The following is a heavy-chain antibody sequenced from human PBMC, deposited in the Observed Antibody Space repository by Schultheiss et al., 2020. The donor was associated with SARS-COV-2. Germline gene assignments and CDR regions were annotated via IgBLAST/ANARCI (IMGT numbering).Heavy chain of an antibody. Sequence: SCKVSGYTLTELSMHWVRQAPGKGLEWVAVISYDGSNKYYADSVKGRFTISRDNSKNTLYLQMNSLRAEDTAVYYCARGGGYDILTGYHDYYYGMDVWGQGTTVTVSS. D-gene: IGHD3-9*01. J-gene: IGHJ6*02. CDR1: GYTLTELS. V-gene: IGHV3-30*03. CDR3: ARGGGYDILTGYHDYYYGMDV. CDR2: ISYDGSNK.